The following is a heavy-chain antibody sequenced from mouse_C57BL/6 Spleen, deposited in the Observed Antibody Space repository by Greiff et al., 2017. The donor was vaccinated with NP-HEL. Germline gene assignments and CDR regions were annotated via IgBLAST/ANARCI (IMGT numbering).Heavy chain of an antibody. CDR1: GFTFSSYG. Sequence: EVMLVESGGDLVKPGGSLKLSCAASGFTFSSYGMSWVRQTPDKRLEWVATISSGGSYTYYPDSVKGRFTISRDNAKNTLYLQMSSLKSEDTAMYYCARGYDGYYAMDYWGQGTSVTVSS. J-gene: IGHJ4*01. CDR3: ARGYDGYYAMDY. D-gene: IGHD2-2*01. CDR2: ISSGGSYT. V-gene: IGHV5-6*01.